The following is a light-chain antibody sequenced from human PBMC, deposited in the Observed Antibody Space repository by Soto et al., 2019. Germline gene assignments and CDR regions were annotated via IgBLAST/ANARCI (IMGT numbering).Light chain of an antibody. V-gene: IGLV2-14*01. CDR2: EVN. Sequence: QSALTQPASVSESPGQSITISCTGTSTDVGAYNYVSWYQQYPGKAPKLMIYEVNYRPSVVSNRFSGSKSGNTASLTISGLEAEDEADYYCSSYTSSRTLVFGGGTKVTVL. CDR3: SSYTSSRTLV. CDR1: STDVGAYNY. J-gene: IGLJ2*01.